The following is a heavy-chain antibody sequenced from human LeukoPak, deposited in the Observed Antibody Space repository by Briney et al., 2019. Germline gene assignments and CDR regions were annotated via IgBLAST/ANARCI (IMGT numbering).Heavy chain of an antibody. D-gene: IGHD7-27*01. J-gene: IGHJ4*02. V-gene: IGHV1-2*04. CDR1: GYTFTGYY. Sequence: ASVKVSCKASGYTFTGYYMHWVRQAPGQGLERMGWINPNSGGTNYAQKFQGWVTMTRDTSISTAYMELSRLRSDDTAVYYCARETGKYYFDYWGQGTLVTVSS. CDR2: INPNSGGT. CDR3: ARETGKYYFDY.